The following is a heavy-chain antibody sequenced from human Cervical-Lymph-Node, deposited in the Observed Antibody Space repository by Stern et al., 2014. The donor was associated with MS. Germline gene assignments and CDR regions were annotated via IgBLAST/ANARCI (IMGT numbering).Heavy chain of an antibody. CDR3: ARGHSSGYYSVSYYFDY. CDR1: GFTFSSYA. J-gene: IGHJ4*02. Sequence: VQLVESGGGVVQPGRSLRLSCAASGFTFSSYAMHWVRQAPGKGLEWVAVISYDGSNKYYADSVKGRFTISRDNSKNTLYLQMNSLRAEDTAVYYCARGHSSGYYSVSYYFDYWGQGTLVTVSS. CDR2: ISYDGSNK. V-gene: IGHV3-30-3*01. D-gene: IGHD3-22*01.